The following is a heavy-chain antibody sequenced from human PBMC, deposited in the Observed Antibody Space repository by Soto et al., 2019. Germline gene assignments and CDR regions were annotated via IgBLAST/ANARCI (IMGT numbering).Heavy chain of an antibody. J-gene: IGHJ5*02. CDR2: IYNSGGT. CDR1: GDSITNYY. V-gene: IGHV4-59*01. Sequence: SETLSLTCSVSGDSITNYYWTWIRQPPGKGLEWIGYIYNSGGTKYNPSLKSRVTISVDTSKNQFSLKLSSVTAADTAVYYCARELELNWFDPWGQGTLVTVSS. CDR3: ARELELNWFDP. D-gene: IGHD1-7*01.